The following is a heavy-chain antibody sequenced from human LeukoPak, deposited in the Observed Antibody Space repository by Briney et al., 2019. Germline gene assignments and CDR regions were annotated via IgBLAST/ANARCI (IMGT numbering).Heavy chain of an antibody. V-gene: IGHV3-NL1*01. CDR3: AKDKGESGYFDY. CDR2: IRTTAEGAKYA. D-gene: IGHD1-26*01. Sequence: GGSLRLSCATSGFSFTDYPMNWVRQAPGKGLEWISNIRTTAEGAKYAYYADSVKGRSAISRDNSKNTLYLQMNSLRAEDTAVYYCAKDKGESGYFDYWGQGTLVTVSS. CDR1: GFSFTDYP. J-gene: IGHJ4*02.